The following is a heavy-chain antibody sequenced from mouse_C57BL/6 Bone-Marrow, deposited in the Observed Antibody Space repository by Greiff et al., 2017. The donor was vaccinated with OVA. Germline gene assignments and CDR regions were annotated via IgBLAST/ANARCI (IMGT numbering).Heavy chain of an antibody. CDR2: IYPGSGST. J-gene: IGHJ2*01. V-gene: IGHV1-55*01. CDR1: GYTFTSYW. CDR3: ASRGLRLHYFDY. D-gene: IGHD3-2*02. Sequence: VKLQQPGAELVKPGASVKMSCKASGYTFTSYWITWVKQRPGQGLEWIGDIYPGSGSTNYNEKFKSKATLTVDTSSSTAYMQLSSLTSEDSAVYYCASRGLRLHYFDYWGQGTTLTVSS.